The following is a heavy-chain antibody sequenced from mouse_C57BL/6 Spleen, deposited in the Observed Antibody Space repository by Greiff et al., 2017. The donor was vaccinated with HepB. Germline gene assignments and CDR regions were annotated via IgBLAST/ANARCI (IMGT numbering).Heavy chain of an antibody. D-gene: IGHD1-2*01. CDR1: GYTFTDYY. Sequence: EVQLQQSGPELVKPGASVKISCKASGYTFTDYYMNWVKQSHGKSLEWIGDINPNNGGTSYNQKFKGKAKLTVDKSSSTAYMELRSLTSEDSAVYYCARGITTAGVAYWGQGTLVTVSA. V-gene: IGHV1-26*01. CDR2: INPNNGGT. J-gene: IGHJ3*01. CDR3: ARGITTAGVAY.